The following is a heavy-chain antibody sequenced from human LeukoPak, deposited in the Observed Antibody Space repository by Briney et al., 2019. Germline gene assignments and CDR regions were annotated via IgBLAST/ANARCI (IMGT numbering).Heavy chain of an antibody. CDR3: ARIRQQQLVHDAFDI. CDR1: GFTFSSYG. J-gene: IGHJ3*02. V-gene: IGHV3-33*01. D-gene: IGHD6-13*01. CDR2: IWYDGSNK. Sequence: GGSLRLSCAASGFTFSSYGVHWVRQAPGKGLEWVAVIWYDGSNKYYADSVKGRFTISRDNSKNTLYLQMNSLRAEDTAVYYCARIRQQQLVHDAFDIWGQGTMVTVSS.